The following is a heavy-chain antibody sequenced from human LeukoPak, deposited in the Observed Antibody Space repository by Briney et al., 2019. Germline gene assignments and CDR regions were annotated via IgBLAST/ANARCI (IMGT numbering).Heavy chain of an antibody. V-gene: IGHV3-33*01. CDR1: GFTLSSHG. CDR2: IWYDGSKE. D-gene: IGHD1-26*01. CDR3: ARDLSFGSLDF. J-gene: IGHJ4*02. Sequence: SGGSLRLSCAASGFTLSSHGMHWVRQAPGKGLEWVALIWYDGSKENYADSVKGRFTISRDMSKNTLNLQMKSLRVEDTAVFYCARDLSFGSLDFRGQGTLVTVSS.